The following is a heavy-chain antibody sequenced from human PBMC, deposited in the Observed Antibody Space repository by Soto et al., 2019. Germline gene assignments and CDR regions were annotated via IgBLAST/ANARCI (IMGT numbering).Heavy chain of an antibody. CDR3: ARSTTVSLLIHS. CDR2: IYHTGST. J-gene: IGHJ4*02. Sequence: SETLSLTCAVSGGSISSCGYSWSWMRQPPGKGPEWIGYIYHTGSTYYNPSLKSRVTFLVDRSKNQFSLKLTSVTAADTAVYYCARSTTVSLLIHSWGQGTLVTVSS. V-gene: IGHV4-30-2*01. D-gene: IGHD4-17*01. CDR1: GGSISSCGYS.